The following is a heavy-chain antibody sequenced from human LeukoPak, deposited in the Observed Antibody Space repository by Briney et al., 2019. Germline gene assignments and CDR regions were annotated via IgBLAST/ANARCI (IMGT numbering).Heavy chain of an antibody. CDR3: AGYSYGVRPS. CDR1: GDIVSSNGAA. V-gene: IGHV6-1*01. Sequence: SQTLSLTCVISGDIVSSNGAAWNWIRQSPSRGLEWLGRTYYRSKWYNDYAVSVKSRITINPDTSKNQFSLHLSSVTPEDTAVYYCAGYSYGVRPSWGQGTLVTVSS. J-gene: IGHJ5*02. CDR2: TYYRSKWYN. D-gene: IGHD5-18*01.